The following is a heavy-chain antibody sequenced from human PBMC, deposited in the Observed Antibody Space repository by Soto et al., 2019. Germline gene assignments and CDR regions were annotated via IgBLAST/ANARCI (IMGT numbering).Heavy chain of an antibody. CDR2: ISSSSSTI. CDR3: ARPKFDHDSSGYYLDAFDI. V-gene: IGHV3-48*01. Sequence: EVQLVESGGGLVQPGGSLRLSCAASGFTFSSYSMNWVRQAPGKGLEWVSYISSSSSTIYYADSVKGRFTISRDNAKNSLYLQMNSLRAEDTAVYYCARPKFDHDSSGYYLDAFDIWGQGTMVTVSS. J-gene: IGHJ3*02. CDR1: GFTFSSYS. D-gene: IGHD3-22*01.